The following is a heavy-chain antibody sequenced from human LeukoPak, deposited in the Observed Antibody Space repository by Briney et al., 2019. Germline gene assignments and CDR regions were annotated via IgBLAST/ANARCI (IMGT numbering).Heavy chain of an antibody. CDR2: ISVSGTTT. J-gene: IGHJ6*02. CDR1: GFTFTNHG. CDR3: AKLAGGYYSSIYYYYGMDV. Sequence: GGSLRLSCAASGFTFTNHGMTWVRQAPGKGLEWVAVISVSGTTTYYADSVKGRFTISRDNSKSTLFLQMNSLRAEDTALYYCAKLAGGYYSSIYYYYGMDVWGQGTTVTVSS. D-gene: IGHD2-21*01. V-gene: IGHV3-23*01.